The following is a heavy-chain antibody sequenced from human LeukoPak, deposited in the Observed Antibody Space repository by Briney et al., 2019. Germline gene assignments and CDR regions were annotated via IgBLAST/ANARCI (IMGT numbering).Heavy chain of an antibody. CDR2: IWYDGSKQ. D-gene: IGHD3-10*01. CDR3: ARDRGARYYDY. V-gene: IGHV3-33*01. Sequence: PGVSLRLSCAASKFTFRNHGMHWVRQAPGKGLEWVAIIWYDGSKQYYAGSVKGRFTISRDNSKDTLYLQMNSLRDEDTAVYYCARDRGARYYDYWGQGTQVSVSS. CDR1: KFTFRNHG. J-gene: IGHJ4*02.